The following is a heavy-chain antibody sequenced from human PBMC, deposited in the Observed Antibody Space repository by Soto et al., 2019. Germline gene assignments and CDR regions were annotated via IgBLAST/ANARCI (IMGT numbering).Heavy chain of an antibody. J-gene: IGHJ5*02. CDR3: ARALSYCSGGSCYVGSWFDP. V-gene: IGHV4-34*01. Sequence: PSETLSLTCAVYGGSFSDYYWSWIRQPPGTGLEWIGEINHSGSTNYNPSLKSRVTISVDTSKNQFSLKLSSVTAADTAVYYCARALSYCSGGSCYVGSWFDPWGQGTLVTVSS. D-gene: IGHD2-15*01. CDR1: GGSFSDYY. CDR2: INHSGST.